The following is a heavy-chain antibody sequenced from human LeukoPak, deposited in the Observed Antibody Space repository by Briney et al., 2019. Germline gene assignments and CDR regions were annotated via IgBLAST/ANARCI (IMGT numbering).Heavy chain of an antibody. CDR3: ARAGYDILTLAPDPANDY. Sequence: ASVKVSCKASGYTFTSYAMHWVRQAPGQRLEWMGWVNAGNGNTKYSQNLQGRVTFTRDTSASTAYMELSNLRSEDTAVYYCARAGYDILTLAPDPANDYWGQGILVTVSS. CDR2: VNAGNGNT. V-gene: IGHV1-3*01. CDR1: GYTFTSYA. D-gene: IGHD3-9*01. J-gene: IGHJ4*02.